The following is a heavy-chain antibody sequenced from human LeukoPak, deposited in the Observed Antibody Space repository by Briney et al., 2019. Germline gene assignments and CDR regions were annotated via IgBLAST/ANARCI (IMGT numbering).Heavy chain of an antibody. D-gene: IGHD3-3*02. J-gene: IGHJ3*02. CDR2: IYYSGST. Sequence: KTSETPSLTCTVSGGSISSYYWSWIRQPPGKGLEWIGYIYYSGSTNYNPSLKSRVTISVDTSKNQFSLKLSSVTAADTAVYYCARLAPPDAFDIWGQGTMVTVSS. CDR1: GGSISSYY. CDR3: ARLAPPDAFDI. V-gene: IGHV4-59*01.